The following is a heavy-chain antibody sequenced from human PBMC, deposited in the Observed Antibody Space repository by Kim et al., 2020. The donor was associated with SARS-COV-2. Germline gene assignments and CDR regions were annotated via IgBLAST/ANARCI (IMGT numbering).Heavy chain of an antibody. J-gene: IGHJ5*02. CDR3: ARGGGWFGESNWFDP. V-gene: IGHV3-30*01. Sequence: DTVKGRFTIARDNSKNTLYLQMNSLRAEDTAVYYCARGGGWFGESNWFDPWGQGTLVTVSS. D-gene: IGHD3-10*01.